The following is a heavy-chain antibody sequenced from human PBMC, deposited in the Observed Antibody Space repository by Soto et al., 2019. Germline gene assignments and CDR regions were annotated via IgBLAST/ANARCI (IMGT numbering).Heavy chain of an antibody. Sequence: EVQLLESGGGLVQPGGSLRLSCAASGFTFSNYAMSWVRQAPGQGLEWVSSMSGIGGTTYYADSVKGRFTISRDNSKNTLYLQLNSLRAEDTGVYYCAKDLRYLSSWQYAFHFWGQGKMVTGSS. D-gene: IGHD6-13*01. V-gene: IGHV3-23*01. J-gene: IGHJ3*01. CDR2: MSGIGGTT. CDR1: GFTFSNYA. CDR3: AKDLRYLSSWQYAFHF.